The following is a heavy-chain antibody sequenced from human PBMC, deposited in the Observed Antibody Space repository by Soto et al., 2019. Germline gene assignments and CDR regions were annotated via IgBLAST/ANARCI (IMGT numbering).Heavy chain of an antibody. CDR1: GYSFSNYW. Sequence: GESLKISCLGSGYSFSNYWIGWVRQMPGKGLEWMGIIYPGDSDARYSPSFQGQVTISADKSITTAYLQWSSLKASDTAMYYCATTTTDYFAMDVRGQGTSVTVSS. CDR2: IYPGDSDA. D-gene: IGHD1-1*01. J-gene: IGHJ6*02. V-gene: IGHV5-51*01. CDR3: ATTTTDYFAMDV.